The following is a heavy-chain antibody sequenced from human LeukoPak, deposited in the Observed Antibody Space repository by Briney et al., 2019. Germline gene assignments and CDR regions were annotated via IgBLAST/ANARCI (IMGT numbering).Heavy chain of an antibody. Sequence: PGGSLRLSCAASGFTFSNYGMRWVRQAPGKGLEWVSSITASGGSTNYADTVKGRFTISRDISKNTLYLQMSSLRAEDTAVYYCAKEDAPLGGRPDFWGQGTLVTVSS. CDR3: AKEDAPLGGRPDF. J-gene: IGHJ4*02. V-gene: IGHV3-23*01. CDR2: ITASGGST. D-gene: IGHD3-16*01. CDR1: GFTFSNYG.